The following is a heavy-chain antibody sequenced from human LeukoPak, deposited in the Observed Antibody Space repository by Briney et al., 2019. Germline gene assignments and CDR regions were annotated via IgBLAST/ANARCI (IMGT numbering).Heavy chain of an antibody. CDR2: IYTSGST. J-gene: IGHJ4*02. CDR1: GGSISSYY. Sequence: SETLSLXCTVSGGSISSYYWSWSRQPAGKGLEWIGRIYTSGSTNYNPSLKSRVTMSVDTSKNQFSLKLSSVTAADTAVYYCARSTYSSGWQDFDYWGQGTLVTVSS. V-gene: IGHV4-4*07. D-gene: IGHD6-19*01. CDR3: ARSTYSSGWQDFDY.